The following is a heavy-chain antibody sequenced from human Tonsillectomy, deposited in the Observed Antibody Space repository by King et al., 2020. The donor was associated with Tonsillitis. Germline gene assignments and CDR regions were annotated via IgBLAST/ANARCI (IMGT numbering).Heavy chain of an antibody. V-gene: IGHV4-38-2*01. D-gene: IGHD5-24*01. Sequence: QLQESGPGLVKPSETLSLTCAVSGYSITSGFYWGWIRQPPGKGLEWFGSIYHSGSTYYNPSLKSRVTISVDTSTNQFSLKLSSVTAADTAVYYCGRARAWVQLFDYWGQGTQVTVSS. CDR2: IYHSGST. CDR1: GYSITSGFY. J-gene: IGHJ4*02. CDR3: GRARAWVQLFDY.